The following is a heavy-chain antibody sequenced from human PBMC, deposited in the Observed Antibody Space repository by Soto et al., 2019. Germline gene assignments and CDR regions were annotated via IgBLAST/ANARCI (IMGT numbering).Heavy chain of an antibody. CDR3: ARAPGYGGNSREDY. CDR1: GFTFSSYA. D-gene: IGHD4-17*01. CDR2: ISYDGSNK. Sequence: LRLSCAASGFTFSSYAMHWVRQSPGKGLEWVAVISYDGSNKYYADSVKGRFTISRDNSKNTLYLQMNSLRAEDTAVYYCARAPGYGGNSREDYWGQGTLVTVSS. V-gene: IGHV3-30-3*01. J-gene: IGHJ4*02.